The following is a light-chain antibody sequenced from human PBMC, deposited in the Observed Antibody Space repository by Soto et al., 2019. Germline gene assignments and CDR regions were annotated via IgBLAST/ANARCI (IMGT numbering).Light chain of an antibody. CDR3: QQYGSSPRT. V-gene: IGKV3-11*01. Sequence: EIVLTQSPATLSLSPGERATLSCRACQSVSSYLAWYQQKPGQAPRLLIYDASNRATGIPARFSGSGSGTDFTLTISSLEPEDFAVYYCQQYGSSPRTFGLGTKVDIK. J-gene: IGKJ1*01. CDR2: DAS. CDR1: QSVSSY.